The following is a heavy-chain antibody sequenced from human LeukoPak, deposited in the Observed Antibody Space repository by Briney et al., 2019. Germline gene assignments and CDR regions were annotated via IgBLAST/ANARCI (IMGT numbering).Heavy chain of an antibody. CDR2: ISAYNGNT. CDR1: GYTFTSYG. CDR3: ARSLYYYGSGSLLDY. D-gene: IGHD3-10*01. J-gene: IGHJ4*02. V-gene: IGHV1-18*01. Sequence: ASVKVSCKASGYTFTSYGISWVRQAPGQGLEWMGWISAYNGNTNYAQKLQGRVTMTTDTSTSTAYMELRSLRSDDTAVYYCARSLYYYGSGSLLDYWGQGTLVTVSS.